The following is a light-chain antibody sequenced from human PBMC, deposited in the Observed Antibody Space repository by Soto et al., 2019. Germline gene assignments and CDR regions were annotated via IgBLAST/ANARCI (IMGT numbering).Light chain of an antibody. CDR1: SSDVGGYNY. V-gene: IGLV2-11*01. CDR2: DVS. Sequence: QSALTQPRSVSGSPGQSVTISCTGTSSDVGGYNYVSWYQQHPGKAPKVMIYDVSERPSGVPDRFSGSKSGNTASLTISGLQAEDDADYYCCSYAGSPRYVFGTGTK. J-gene: IGLJ1*01. CDR3: CSYAGSPRYV.